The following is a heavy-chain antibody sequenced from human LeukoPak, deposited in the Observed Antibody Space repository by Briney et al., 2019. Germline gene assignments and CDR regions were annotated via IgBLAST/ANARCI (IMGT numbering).Heavy chain of an antibody. V-gene: IGHV3-30*02. D-gene: IGHD6-19*01. Sequence: GGSLRLSCAASGFTFSSYGMHWVRQAPGKGLEWVAFIRYDGSKKYYADSVKGRFTISRDNSKNALYLQMNSLRAEDTAVYSCANSGWSPKAWGQGTLVTVSS. CDR2: IRYDGSKK. CDR3: ANSGWSPKA. J-gene: IGHJ5*02. CDR1: GFTFSSYG.